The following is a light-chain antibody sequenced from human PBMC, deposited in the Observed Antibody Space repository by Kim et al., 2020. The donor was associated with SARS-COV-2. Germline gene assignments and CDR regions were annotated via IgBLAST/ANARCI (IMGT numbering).Light chain of an antibody. V-gene: IGKV3D-20*01. Sequence: SPGESATLSSESSQSISSRYLAWYQQRPGLAPRHLIYDASNGATGIPDRFSGSGSGTDFTLTISRLEPEDFAVYYCQHYGTSPITFGPGTKVDIK. CDR2: DAS. CDR3: QHYGTSPIT. J-gene: IGKJ3*01. CDR1: QSISSRY.